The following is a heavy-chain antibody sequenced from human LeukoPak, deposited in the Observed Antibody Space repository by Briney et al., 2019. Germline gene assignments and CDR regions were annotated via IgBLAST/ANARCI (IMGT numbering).Heavy chain of an antibody. CDR2: ISVSGGST. CDR1: GFTFSSYA. D-gene: IGHD6-13*01. Sequence: PGGSLRLSCAASGFTFSSYAMSWVRQAPGKGLEWGSAISVSGGSTYYADPVKGRFTISRDNSKNTLYLQMNSLRAEDTAVYYCAKGLAANWYNWFDPWGQGTLVTVSS. CDR3: AKGLAANWYNWFDP. J-gene: IGHJ5*02. V-gene: IGHV3-23*01.